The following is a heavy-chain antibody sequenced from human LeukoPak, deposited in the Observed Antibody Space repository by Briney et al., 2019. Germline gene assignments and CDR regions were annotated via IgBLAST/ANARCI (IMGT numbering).Heavy chain of an antibody. D-gene: IGHD5-12*01. CDR2: ISGSGGST. Sequence: GGSLRLSCAASGFTLSSYVMSWVRQAPGKGLEWVSAISGSGGSTYYADSVKGRFTISRDNSRNTLYLQMNSLGAEDTAVYYCAKSAVATMAFDYWGQGTLVTVSS. CDR1: GFTLSSYV. CDR3: AKSAVATMAFDY. J-gene: IGHJ4*02. V-gene: IGHV3-23*01.